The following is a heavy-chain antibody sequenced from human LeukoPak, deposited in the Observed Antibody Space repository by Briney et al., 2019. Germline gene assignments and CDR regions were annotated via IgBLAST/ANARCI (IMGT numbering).Heavy chain of an antibody. CDR3: AKDRAPYSSGWYAVFDY. Sequence: GGSLRLSCAASGFTFSDYYMNWIRQAPGKGLEWASYISSSGSTIYYADSVKGRFTISRDNAKNSLYLQMNSLRAEDTALYYCAKDRAPYSSGWYAVFDYWGQGTLVTVSS. J-gene: IGHJ4*02. CDR1: GFTFSDYY. D-gene: IGHD6-19*01. CDR2: ISSSGSTI. V-gene: IGHV3-11*01.